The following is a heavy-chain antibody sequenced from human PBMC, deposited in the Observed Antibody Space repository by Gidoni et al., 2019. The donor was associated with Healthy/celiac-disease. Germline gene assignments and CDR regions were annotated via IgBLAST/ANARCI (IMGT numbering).Heavy chain of an antibody. CDR3: ARDEYDILTGYLYYFDY. J-gene: IGHJ4*02. V-gene: IGHV3-48*02. CDR2: MSSSSSTI. Sequence: EVQLVESGGGLVQPGGSLRLSCAASGFTFSSYSMNWVRQAPGKGLGWVSYMSSSSSTIYYADSVKGRFTISRDNAKNSLYLQMNSLRDEDTAVYYCARDEYDILTGYLYYFDYWGQGTLVTVSS. D-gene: IGHD3-9*01. CDR1: GFTFSSYS.